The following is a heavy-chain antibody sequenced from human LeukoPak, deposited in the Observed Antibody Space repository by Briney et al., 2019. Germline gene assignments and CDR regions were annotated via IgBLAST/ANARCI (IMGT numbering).Heavy chain of an antibody. CDR3: AAQGVFSHGGY. D-gene: IGHD3-16*01. CDR1: GFTVSKNY. CDR2: IYSGGST. Sequence: GGSLRLSCAASGFTVSKNYMSWVRQAPGKGLEWVSVIYSGGSTYYTDSVKGRFTISRDTSKNTLYLQMNSLRAEDTAVYYCAAQGVFSHGGYWGQGTLVTVSS. J-gene: IGHJ4*02. V-gene: IGHV3-53*01.